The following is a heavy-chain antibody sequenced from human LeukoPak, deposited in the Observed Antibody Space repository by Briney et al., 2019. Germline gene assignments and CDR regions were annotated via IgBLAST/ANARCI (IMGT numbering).Heavy chain of an antibody. CDR3: AKDISDYANTPFDY. Sequence: PGGSLRLSCAASGFTFSGYGMHWVRQAPGKGLEWVAVISYDGHNEYYGDSVKGRFTISRDNSKNTVSLQMDSLRAEDTALYYCAKDISDYANTPFDYWGQGTLVTVSS. CDR2: ISYDGHNE. D-gene: IGHD4-17*01. CDR1: GFTFSGYG. V-gene: IGHV3-30*18. J-gene: IGHJ4*02.